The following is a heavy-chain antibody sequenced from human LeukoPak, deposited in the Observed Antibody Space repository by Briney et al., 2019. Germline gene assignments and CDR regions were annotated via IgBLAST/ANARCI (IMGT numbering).Heavy chain of an antibody. CDR1: GGSISGYY. J-gene: IGHJ3*02. V-gene: IGHV4-4*07. D-gene: IGHD1-7*01. Sequence: PSETLSLTCSVSGGSISGYYWTWIRQPAGKGLEWIGRVYTSGSTHYNPSLKTRLTMSVDTSKNQFSLKLSSVTAADTAVYYCARLITGTTAAFDIWGQGTMVTVSS. CDR2: VYTSGST. CDR3: ARLITGTTAAFDI.